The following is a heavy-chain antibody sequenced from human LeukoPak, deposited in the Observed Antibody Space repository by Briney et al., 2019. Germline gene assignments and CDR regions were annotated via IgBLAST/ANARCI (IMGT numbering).Heavy chain of an antibody. CDR1: GGSISSGSYY. CDR3: ARDPDY. V-gene: IGHV4-61*02. CDR2: IYTSGST. Sequence: SQTLSLTCTVSGGSISSGSYYWSWIRQPAGKGLEWIVRIYTSGSTNYNPSLKSRVTISVDTSKNQFSLKLSSVTAADTAVYYCARDPDYWGQGTLVTVSS. J-gene: IGHJ4*02.